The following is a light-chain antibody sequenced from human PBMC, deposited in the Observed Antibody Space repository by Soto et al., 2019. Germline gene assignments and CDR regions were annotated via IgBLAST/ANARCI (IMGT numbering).Light chain of an antibody. CDR1: QSVSSNH. J-gene: IGKJ5*01. V-gene: IGKV3D-20*02. CDR2: GGS. CDR3: QQRSNWPSIT. Sequence: EIVLTQSPGTLSLSPGERATLSCRASQSVSSNHLAWYQQKPGQAPRLLIYGGSTRATGIPVRFSGSGSETEFTLTITRLEPEDSAVYYCQQRSNWPSITFGQGTRLEIK.